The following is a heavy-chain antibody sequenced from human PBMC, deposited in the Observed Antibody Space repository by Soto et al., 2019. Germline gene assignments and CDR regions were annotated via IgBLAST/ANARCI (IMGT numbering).Heavy chain of an antibody. CDR1: GGYIRNGGYY. J-gene: IGHJ5*01. CDR2: IYYSGSA. V-gene: IGHV4-31*03. D-gene: IGHD2-2*01. Sequence: QTQPLSNTVSGGYIRNGGYYLSWIRKHPGKGLEWIGYIYYSGSAYYNPSLKSRVTISVDTSKNQFSLRLSSVTAADTAVYYCARXAGGSYQLLSPWFDPWGQGTLVTVSS. CDR3: ARXAGGSYQLLSPWFDP.